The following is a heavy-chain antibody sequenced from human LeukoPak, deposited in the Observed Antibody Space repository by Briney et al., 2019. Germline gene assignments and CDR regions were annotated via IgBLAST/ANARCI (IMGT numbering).Heavy chain of an antibody. V-gene: IGHV4-34*01. Sequence: SETLSLTCAVCGGSFSGYYWSWIRQPPGKGLEWIGEINHSGSTNYNPSLKSRVTISVDTSKNQFSLKLSSVTAADTAVYYCARSDYDYVWGSYRYRYYFDYWGQGTLVTVSS. CDR3: ARSDYDYVWGSYRYRYYFDY. CDR1: GGSFSGYY. D-gene: IGHD3-16*02. J-gene: IGHJ4*02. CDR2: INHSGST.